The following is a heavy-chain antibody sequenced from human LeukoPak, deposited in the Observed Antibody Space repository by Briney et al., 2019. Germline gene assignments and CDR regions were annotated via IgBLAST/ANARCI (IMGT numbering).Heavy chain of an antibody. V-gene: IGHV3-30*18. CDR1: GFTFSSYG. CDR3: AKDLDHGDYVFDY. Sequence: RGSLRLSCAASGFTFSSYGMHWVRQAPGKGLEWVAVISYDGSNKYYADSVKGRFTISRDNSKNTLYLQMNSLRAEDTAVYYCAKDLDHGDYVFDYWGQGTLVTVSS. D-gene: IGHD4-17*01. J-gene: IGHJ4*02. CDR2: ISYDGSNK.